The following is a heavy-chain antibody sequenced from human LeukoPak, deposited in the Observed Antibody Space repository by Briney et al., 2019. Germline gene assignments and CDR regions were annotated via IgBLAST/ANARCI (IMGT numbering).Heavy chain of an antibody. D-gene: IGHD4-17*01. J-gene: IGHJ4*02. CDR2: IYTSGST. CDR3: ARGLYGDYGGY. CDR1: GGSISSGSYY. Sequence: SETLSLTCTVSGGSISSGSYYWSWIRQPAGKGLEWIGRIYTSGSTNYNPSLKSRVTISVDTSKNQFSLKLRPVTAADTAVYYCARGLYGDYGGYWGQGTLVTVSS. V-gene: IGHV4-61*02.